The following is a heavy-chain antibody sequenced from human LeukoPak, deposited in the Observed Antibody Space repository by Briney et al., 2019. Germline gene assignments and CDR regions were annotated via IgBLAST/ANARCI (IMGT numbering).Heavy chain of an antibody. D-gene: IGHD3-22*01. CDR3: ARRDSHYYDSSGYDY. V-gene: IGHV4-39*01. CDR2: IYYSGST. CDR1: GGSISSGDYY. J-gene: IGHJ4*02. Sequence: SQTLSLTCTVSGGSISSGDYYWGWIRQPPGKGLEWIGSIYYSGSTYYNPSLKSRVTISVDTSKNQFSLKLSSVTAADTAVYYCARRDSHYYDSSGYDYWGQGTLVTVSS.